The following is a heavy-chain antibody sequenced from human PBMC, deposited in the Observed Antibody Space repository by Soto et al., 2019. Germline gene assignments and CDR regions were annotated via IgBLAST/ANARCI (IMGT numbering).Heavy chain of an antibody. CDR1: GGSFSGYY. Sequence: KASETLSLTCAVYGGSFSGYYWSWIRQPPGKGLEWIGEINHSGSTNYNPSLKSRVTISVDTSKNQFSLKLSSVTAADTAVYYCARVVVVAAHPRPYYYDSSGYPYYFDYWGQGALVTVSS. J-gene: IGHJ4*02. V-gene: IGHV4-34*01. D-gene: IGHD3-22*01. CDR2: INHSGST. CDR3: ARVVVVAAHPRPYYYDSSGYPYYFDY.